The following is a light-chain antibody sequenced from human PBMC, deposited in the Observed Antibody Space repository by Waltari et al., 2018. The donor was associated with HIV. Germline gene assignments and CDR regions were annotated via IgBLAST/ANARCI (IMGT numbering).Light chain of an antibody. V-gene: IGKV3-20*01. CDR1: QSVSSSH. J-gene: IGKJ1*01. Sequence: EIVLTQSQGTLSLSPGERVILSCRASQSVSSSHLAWYQQKPGQAPRLVIYAASSRATGIPDRFSGSGSGTDFTLTISRLEPEDFAVYYCQQYGSSLWTFGQGTKVEAK. CDR2: AAS. CDR3: QQYGSSLWT.